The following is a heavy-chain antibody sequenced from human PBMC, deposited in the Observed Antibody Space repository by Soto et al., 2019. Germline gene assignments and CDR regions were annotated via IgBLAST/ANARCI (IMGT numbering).Heavy chain of an antibody. CDR1: GFSFSSYA. V-gene: IGHV3-30-3*01. J-gene: IGHJ6*02. D-gene: IGHD6-6*01. CDR2: ISYDGSNK. CDR3: ERERSGGSIGARPVKNYYYGMDV. Sequence: PGGSLRLSCAASGFSFSSYAMHWVRQAPGKGLEWVAVISYDGSNKYYADSVKGRFTISRDNTKNTLYLQMNGLRAEDTAVYYLERERSGGSIGARPVKNYYYGMDVWGQGTTVTVSS.